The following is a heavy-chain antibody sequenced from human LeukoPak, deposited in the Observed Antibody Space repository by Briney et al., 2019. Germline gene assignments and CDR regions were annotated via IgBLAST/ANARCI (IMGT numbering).Heavy chain of an antibody. Sequence: GSSVKVSCKASGGTFSSYAISWVRQAPGQGLEWMGGIIPIFGTANYAQKFQGRVTITTDESTSTAYMELSSLRSEDTAVYYCASTYYYGSGSYSVIFDYWGQGTLVTVSS. CDR2: IIPIFGTA. CDR3: ASTYYYGSGSYSVIFDY. CDR1: GGTFSSYA. J-gene: IGHJ4*02. D-gene: IGHD3-10*01. V-gene: IGHV1-69*05.